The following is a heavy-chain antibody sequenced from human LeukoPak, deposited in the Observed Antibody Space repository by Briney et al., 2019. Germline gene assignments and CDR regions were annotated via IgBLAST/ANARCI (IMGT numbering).Heavy chain of an antibody. D-gene: IGHD4-11*01. Sequence: HPGGSLRLSCAASGFTFNSYGMHWVRQAPGKGLERVAVMWYDGSNKYYADSVKGRFTISRDDSKNTLYLQMNSLRAEDTAMYYCARGLPPVMKYYFDYWGQGTLVTVSS. CDR1: GFTFNSYG. V-gene: IGHV3-33*01. J-gene: IGHJ4*02. CDR3: ARGLPPVMKYYFDY. CDR2: MWYDGSNK.